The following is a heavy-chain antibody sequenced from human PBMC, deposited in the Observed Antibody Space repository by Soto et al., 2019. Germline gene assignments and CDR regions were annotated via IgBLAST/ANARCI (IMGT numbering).Heavy chain of an antibody. J-gene: IGHJ6*02. Sequence: GASVKVSCKASGYTFTSYYMHWVRQAPGQGLEWMGIINPSGGSTSYAQKFQGRVTMTRDTSTSTAYMELSSLRSEDTAVYYCARDLGGSHFYYYCMDVWGQGTTLTLSS. V-gene: IGHV1-46*01. D-gene: IGHD1-26*01. CDR3: ARDLGGSHFYYYCMDV. CDR1: GYTFTSYY. CDR2: INPSGGST.